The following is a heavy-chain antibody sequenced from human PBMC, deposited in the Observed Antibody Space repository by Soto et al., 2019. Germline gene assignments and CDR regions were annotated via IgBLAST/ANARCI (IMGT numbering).Heavy chain of an antibody. D-gene: IGHD6-13*01. Sequence: QVQLVQSGAEVKKPGPSLKVSCKASGYTFTSSDIIWVRQATGQGLAWMGWMNANGGNTGYAQKFQGRVTMTRNTSISTAYMELRSLRSDDTAVYYCARGRGFVAALHPFDSWGQGTMVTVSS. CDR2: MNANGGNT. CDR3: ARGRGFVAALHPFDS. V-gene: IGHV1-8*01. J-gene: IGHJ3*02. CDR1: GYTFTSSD.